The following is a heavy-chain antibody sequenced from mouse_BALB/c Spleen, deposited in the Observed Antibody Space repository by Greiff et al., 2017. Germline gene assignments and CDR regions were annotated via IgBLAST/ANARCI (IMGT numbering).Heavy chain of an antibody. D-gene: IGHD1-1*01. V-gene: IGHV5-17*02. J-gene: IGHJ1*01. CDR3: ARSDYYGSFWYFDV. Sequence: EVQGVESGGGLVQPGGSRKLSCAASGFTFSSFGMHWVRQAPEKGLEWVAYISSGSSTIYYADTVKGRFTISRDNPKNTLFLQMTSLRSEDTAMYYCARSDYYGSFWYFDVWGAGTTVTVSS. CDR2: ISSGSSTI. CDR1: GFTFSSFG.